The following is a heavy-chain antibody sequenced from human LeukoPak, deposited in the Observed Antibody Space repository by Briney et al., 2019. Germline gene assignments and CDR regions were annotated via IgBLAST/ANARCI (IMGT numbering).Heavy chain of an antibody. CDR3: AARPYYYYGMDV. J-gene: IGHJ6*02. V-gene: IGHV3-23*01. CDR1: GFTFSSYA. CDR2: ISGSGGST. Sequence: GGSLRLSCAASGFTFSSYAMSWVRQAPGKGLEWVSAISGSGGSTYYADSVKGRFTISRDNSKNTLYLQMNSLRAEDTAVYYCAARPYYYYGMDVWGQGTTVTVSS. D-gene: IGHD6-6*01.